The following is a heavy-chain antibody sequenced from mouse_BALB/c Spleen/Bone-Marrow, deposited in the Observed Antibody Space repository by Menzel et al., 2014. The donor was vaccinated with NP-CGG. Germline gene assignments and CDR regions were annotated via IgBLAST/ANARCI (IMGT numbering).Heavy chain of an antibody. V-gene: IGHV5-12*02. CDR3: ARQLAYAMDY. Sequence: DVMLVESGGGLVQPGGSLKLSCATSGFTFSDYYMYWVRQTPEKRLEWVAYITKGGGSTYYPDIVKGRFTISRDNAKNTPYLQMSRLKSEDTAMYYCARQLAYAMDYWGQGTSVTVSS. D-gene: IGHD4-1*01. CDR1: GFTFSDYY. CDR2: ITKGGGST. J-gene: IGHJ4*01.